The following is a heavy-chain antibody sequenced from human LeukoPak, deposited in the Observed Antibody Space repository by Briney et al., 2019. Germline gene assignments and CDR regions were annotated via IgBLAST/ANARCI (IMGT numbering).Heavy chain of an antibody. D-gene: IGHD6-6*01. J-gene: IGHJ4*02. CDR3: AREPYSSSSERHGRTFDY. CDR1: GYTFTAHY. CDR2: IHSNSGGE. Sequence: ASVKVSCKASGYTFTAHYIHWLRQAPGQGLEWMGHIHSNSGGEKYAQKFQGRVTVLRDTSINTIYMELTSLTSDDTAVYYCAREPYSSSSERHGRTFDYWGRRTLVTVSS. V-gene: IGHV1-2*06.